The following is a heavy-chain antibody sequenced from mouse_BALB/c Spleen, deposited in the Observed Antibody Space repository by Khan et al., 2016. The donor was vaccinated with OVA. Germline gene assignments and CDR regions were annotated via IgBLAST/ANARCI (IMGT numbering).Heavy chain of an antibody. CDR3: AAAYYRNYFDY. V-gene: IGHV1S134*01. J-gene: IGHJ2*01. CDR2: IYPGNGYT. D-gene: IGHD2-14*01. CDR1: GFTFTSYG. Sequence: VQLQQSGAELGRPGSSVKLSCKTSGFTFTSYGIKWVKQRPGQGLEWIGYIYPGNGYTVYNEKFQGKATLTSDTSASTAYMQFRSLTSEDSAISFWAAAYYRNYFDYWGQGTTLAVSS.